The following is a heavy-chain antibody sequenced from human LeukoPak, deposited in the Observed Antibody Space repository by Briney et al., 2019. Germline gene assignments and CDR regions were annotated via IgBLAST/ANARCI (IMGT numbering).Heavy chain of an antibody. D-gene: IGHD1-1*01. Sequence: SQTLSLTCAISGDSVSSNSASWNWIRQSPSRGLEWLGRTYYRSKWNSDYAVSVKSRITINPDTSKNQFSLHLNSVTPEDTAVYYCARDPDNSYEWGPFDPWGQGILVTVSS. V-gene: IGHV6-1*01. CDR2: TYYRSKWNS. CDR1: GDSVSSNSAS. CDR3: ARDPDNSYEWGPFDP. J-gene: IGHJ5*02.